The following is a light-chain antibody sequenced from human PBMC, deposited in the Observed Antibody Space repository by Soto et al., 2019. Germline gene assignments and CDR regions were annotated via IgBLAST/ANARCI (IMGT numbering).Light chain of an antibody. J-gene: IGKJ3*01. CDR1: QSVSSSY. CDR3: QQYGSSLFT. Sequence: EIVLTQSPGTLSLSPGERATLSCRASQSVSSSYLAWYQQKPGQAPRLLIYGASSRATGIPDRFSGSGSGTDFTLIISRLEPKDFAVYYCQQYGSSLFTFGPGTKVDI. V-gene: IGKV3-20*01. CDR2: GAS.